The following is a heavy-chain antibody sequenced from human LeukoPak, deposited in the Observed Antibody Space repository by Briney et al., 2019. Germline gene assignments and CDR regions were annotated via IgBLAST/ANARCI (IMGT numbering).Heavy chain of an antibody. V-gene: IGHV6-1*01. Sequence: SQTLSLTCAISGDIVSSNSAAWNWIRQSPSRGLEWLGRTYYRSKWYSDYAVSVKSRITINPDTSKNQFSLQLNSVTPEDTAVYYCARDPLYYYGSGSRLNYYYYYGMDVWGQGTTVTVSS. J-gene: IGHJ6*02. CDR2: TYYRSKWYS. CDR1: GDIVSSNSAA. CDR3: ARDPLYYYGSGSRLNYYYYYGMDV. D-gene: IGHD3-10*01.